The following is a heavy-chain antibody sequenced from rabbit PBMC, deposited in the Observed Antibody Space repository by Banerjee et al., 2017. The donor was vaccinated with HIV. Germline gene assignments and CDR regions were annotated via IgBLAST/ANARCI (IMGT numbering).Heavy chain of an antibody. CDR2: IYTSSGST. D-gene: IGHD7-1*01. V-gene: IGHV1S40*01. J-gene: IGHJ5*01. CDR3: ARDGAPTGAVWLDL. Sequence: QSLEESGGALVQPEGSLTLTCTASGFDLSSYYYMCWVRQAPGKGLEWIACIYTSSGSTQYANWAKGRFTISKISSTTVTLQMTSLTAADTATYFCARDGAPTGAVWLDLWGPGTLVTVS. CDR1: GFDLSSYYY.